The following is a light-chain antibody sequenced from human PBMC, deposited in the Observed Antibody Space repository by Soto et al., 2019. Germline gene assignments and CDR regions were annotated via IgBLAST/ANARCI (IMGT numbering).Light chain of an antibody. V-gene: IGKV3-20*01. CDR1: QSVSSSY. CDR3: QQYGSSPLYT. J-gene: IGKJ2*01. CDR2: GAS. Sequence: EIVLTQSPGTLSLSPGKRATLSCRASQSVSSSYLAWYQQKPGQAPRRLMYGASSRATGIPDRFSGSGSGTDFTLTISRLEPEDFAVYYCQQYGSSPLYTFGQGTKLEIK.